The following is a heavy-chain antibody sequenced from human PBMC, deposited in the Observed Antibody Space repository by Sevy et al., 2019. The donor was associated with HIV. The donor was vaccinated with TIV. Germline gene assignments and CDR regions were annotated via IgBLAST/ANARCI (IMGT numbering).Heavy chain of an antibody. V-gene: IGHV3-49*03. CDR1: GFTFGDYA. D-gene: IGHD6-19*01. J-gene: IGHJ6*02. CDR2: IRSKAYGGKT. CDR3: TRGSGYSSGWSGDYYFDGMDV. Sequence: GGSLRLSCTASGFTFGDYAMSWFRQAPGKGLEWVGFIRSKAYGGKTEYAASVKGRFTISRDDSKSIAYLQMNSLKIEDTAVYYCTRGSGYSSGWSGDYYFDGMDVWGQGTTVTVSS.